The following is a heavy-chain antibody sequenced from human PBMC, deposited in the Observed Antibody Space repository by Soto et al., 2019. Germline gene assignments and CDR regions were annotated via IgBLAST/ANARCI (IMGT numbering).Heavy chain of an antibody. CDR3: ARHGRYDILNGYYQYNWFDP. D-gene: IGHD3-9*01. Sequence: PSETLSLTCTVSGGSISSSSYYWGWIRQPPGKGLEWIGSIYYSGSTYYNPSLKSRVTISVDTSKNQFSLKLSSVTAAETAVYYCARHGRYDILNGYYQYNWFDPWGQGNLVTVSS. CDR1: GGSISSSSYY. J-gene: IGHJ5*02. V-gene: IGHV4-39*01. CDR2: IYYSGST.